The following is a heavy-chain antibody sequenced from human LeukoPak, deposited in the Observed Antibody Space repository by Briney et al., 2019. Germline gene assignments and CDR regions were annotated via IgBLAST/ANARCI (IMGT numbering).Heavy chain of an antibody. Sequence: ASVKVSCKASGYTFTSYDINWVRQASGQGLEWMGWMSPKSASTGYAQKFQGRVTITRDTSKSTAYMELSSLTSEDTAVYFCVRTPPRGLIDYWGQGTLVTVSS. V-gene: IGHV1-8*03. CDR2: MSPKSAST. CDR1: GYTFTSYD. D-gene: IGHD3-16*01. CDR3: VRTPPRGLIDY. J-gene: IGHJ4*02.